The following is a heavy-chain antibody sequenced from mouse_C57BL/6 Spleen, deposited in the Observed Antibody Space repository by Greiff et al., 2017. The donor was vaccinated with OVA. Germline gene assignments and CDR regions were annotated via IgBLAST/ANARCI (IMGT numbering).Heavy chain of an antibody. D-gene: IGHD2-1*01. Sequence: EVQLQESGPGLVKPSQSLSLSCSVSGYSFTSGYFWNWNRQLPGNKLEWMGYIRYDGSHNYNPSLKNRISFTRDTSKNKMFQKLKSVTTEDTATAYCASSYGNYRYFDVWGTGTTVTVSS. V-gene: IGHV3-6*01. CDR2: IRYDGSH. CDR3: ASSYGNYRYFDV. J-gene: IGHJ1*03. CDR1: GYSFTSGYF.